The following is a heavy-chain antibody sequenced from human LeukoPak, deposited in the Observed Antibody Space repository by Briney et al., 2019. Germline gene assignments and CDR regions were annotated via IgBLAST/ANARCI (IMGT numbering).Heavy chain of an antibody. CDR1: GGTFSSYA. CDR3: ASSDFVHCSGGSCYGGFYYYVMND. D-gene: IGHD2-15*01. CDR2: IIPIFGTA. V-gene: IGHV1-69*06. Sequence: GSSVKVSCKASGGTFSSYAISWVRQAPGQGLEWMGGIIPIFGTANYAQKFQGRVTITADKSTSTAYMELSSLRSEDTAVYYCASSDFVHCSGGSCYGGFYYYVMNDWGKGTTVTVSS. J-gene: IGHJ6*04.